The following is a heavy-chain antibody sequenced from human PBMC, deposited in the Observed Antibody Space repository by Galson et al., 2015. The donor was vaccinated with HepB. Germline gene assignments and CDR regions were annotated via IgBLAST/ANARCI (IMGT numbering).Heavy chain of an antibody. CDR2: IIPIFGTA. J-gene: IGHJ6*03. V-gene: IGHV1-69*13. D-gene: IGHD2-2*01. CDR3: ARAWLGYCSSTSCYPDPYYYYYYMDV. Sequence: SVKVSCKASGGTFSSYAISWVRQAPGQGLEWMGGIIPIFGTANYAQKFQGRVTITADESTSTAYMELSSLRSEDTAVYYCARAWLGYCSSTSCYPDPYYYYYYMDVWGKGTTVTVSS. CDR1: GGTFSSYA.